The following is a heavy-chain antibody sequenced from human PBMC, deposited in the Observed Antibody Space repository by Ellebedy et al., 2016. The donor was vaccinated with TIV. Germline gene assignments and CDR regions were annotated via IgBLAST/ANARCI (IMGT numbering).Heavy chain of an antibody. CDR2: MNQVGSEK. D-gene: IGHD5-18*01. CDR1: GFTFSTYW. V-gene: IGHV3-7*03. CDR3: ARGSAMVNL. Sequence: PGGSLRLSCAASGFTFSTYWMSWVRQAPGKGLEWVANMNQVGSEKYYVDSVKGRFTISRDNAKRSLYLQMNSLRAEDTAVYYCARGSAMVNLWGQGTLVTVSS. J-gene: IGHJ4*02.